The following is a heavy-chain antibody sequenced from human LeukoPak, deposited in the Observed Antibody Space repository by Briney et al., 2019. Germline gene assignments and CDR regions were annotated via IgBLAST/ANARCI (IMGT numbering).Heavy chain of an antibody. D-gene: IGHD3-10*01. CDR3: ARELRTMVRGVISPYYYYYMDV. CDR2: ISAYNGNT. CDR1: GYTFISYG. J-gene: IGHJ6*03. Sequence: ASVKVSCKASGYTFISYGINWVRQAPGQGLEWMGWISAYNGNTNYAQKFQGRVTITTDESTSTAYMELSSLRSEDTAVYYCARELRTMVRGVISPYYYYYMDVWGKGTTVTVSS. V-gene: IGHV1-18*01.